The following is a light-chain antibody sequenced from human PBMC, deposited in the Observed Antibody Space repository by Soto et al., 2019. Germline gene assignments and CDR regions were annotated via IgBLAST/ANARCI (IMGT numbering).Light chain of an antibody. CDR2: GAS. J-gene: IGKJ1*01. CDR3: QQYDNWPQT. Sequence: EILMTQSPATLSVSPGERSTLSCRASQSVSIDLAWYQHKPGQAPRLLIYGASTRATGIPARFSGRGSGTEFTLTISSRQSVDFAVYYCQQYDNWPQTFGQGTKVDIK. CDR1: QSVSID. V-gene: IGKV3-15*01.